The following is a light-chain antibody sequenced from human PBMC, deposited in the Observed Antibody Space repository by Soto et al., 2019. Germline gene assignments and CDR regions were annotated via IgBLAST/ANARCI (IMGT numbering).Light chain of an antibody. CDR2: GES. V-gene: IGKV3-20*01. CDR1: HSVSSRY. J-gene: IGKJ5*01. CDR3: QQYGSSPLIT. Sequence: EIVLTQSPGTLSFSXGERATLWCRDSHSVSSRYLGWYQQKPXQGPRLLXSGESSRATGIQDRLSGSGSGRDFTLTINRLEPEDFAVYYCQQYGSSPLITFGQGTRLEIK.